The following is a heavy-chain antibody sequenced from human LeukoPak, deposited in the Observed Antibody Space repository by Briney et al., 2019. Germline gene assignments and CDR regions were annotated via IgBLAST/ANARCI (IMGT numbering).Heavy chain of an antibody. D-gene: IGHD3-9*01. J-gene: IGHJ6*02. CDR3: ARATDVLRYFDWLLNYGMDV. CDR2: ISGSGGST. CDR1: GFTFSSYA. V-gene: IGHV3-23*01. Sequence: GGSLRLSCAASGFTFSSYAMSWVRQAPGKGLEWVSAISGSGGSTYYADSVKGRFTISRDNSKNTLYLQMNSLRAEDTAVYYCARATDVLRYFDWLLNYGMDVWGQGTTVTVSS.